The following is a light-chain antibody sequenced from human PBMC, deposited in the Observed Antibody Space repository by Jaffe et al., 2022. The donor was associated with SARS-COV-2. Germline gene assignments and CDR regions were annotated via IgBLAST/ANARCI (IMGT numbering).Light chain of an antibody. Sequence: EIVLTQSPATLSLSPGQRATLSCRASQSVGRFLAWYQQKPGQAPRLLVYDASKRATGIPARFSGSGSGTDFTLTISSLEPEDFAVYYCQQRSNWPITFGQGTRLEIK. CDR3: QQRSNWPIT. CDR2: DAS. V-gene: IGKV3-11*01. J-gene: IGKJ5*01. CDR1: QSVGRF.